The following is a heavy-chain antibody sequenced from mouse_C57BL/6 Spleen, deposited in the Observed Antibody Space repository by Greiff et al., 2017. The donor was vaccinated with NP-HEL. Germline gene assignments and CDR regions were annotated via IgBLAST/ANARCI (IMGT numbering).Heavy chain of an antibody. CDR2: ISSGSSTI. D-gene: IGHD1-1*01. CDR3: ERGTTTVVADY. Sequence: EVQLVESGGGLVKPGGSLKLSCAASGFTFSDYGMHWVRQAPEKGLEWVAYISSGSSTIYYADTVKGRFTISRDNAKHTLFLQMTSLRSEATAMLSWERGTTTVVADYWGQGTMLTVSA. CDR1: GFTFSDYG. V-gene: IGHV5-17*01. J-gene: IGHJ2*01.